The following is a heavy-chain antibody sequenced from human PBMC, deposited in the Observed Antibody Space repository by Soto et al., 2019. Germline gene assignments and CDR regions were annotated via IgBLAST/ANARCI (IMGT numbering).Heavy chain of an antibody. J-gene: IGHJ5*02. CDR2: ISAYNGNT. V-gene: IGHV1-18*01. D-gene: IGHD3-10*01. Sequence: ASVKVSCKASGYTFTSYGISWVRQAPGQGLEWMGWISAYNGNTNYAQKLQGRVTMTTDTSTSTAYMELRSLRSDDTAVYYCARQWFGESHNSSDPWGQGTLVTVSS. CDR1: GYTFTSYG. CDR3: ARQWFGESHNSSDP.